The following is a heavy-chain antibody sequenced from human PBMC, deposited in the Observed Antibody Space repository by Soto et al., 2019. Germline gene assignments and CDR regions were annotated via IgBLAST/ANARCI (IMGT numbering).Heavy chain of an antibody. J-gene: IGHJ4*02. D-gene: IGHD3-22*01. V-gene: IGHV4-30-2*01. CDR3: ARVNYDSSGYPLDY. CDR2: IYHSGST. Sequence: SETLSLTCAVSGGSISSGGYSWSWIRQPPGKGLEWIGYIYHSGSTYYNPSLKSRVTISVDRSKNQFSLKLSSVTAADTAVYYCARVNYDSSGYPLDYWGQGTLVTVPQ. CDR1: GGSISSGGYS.